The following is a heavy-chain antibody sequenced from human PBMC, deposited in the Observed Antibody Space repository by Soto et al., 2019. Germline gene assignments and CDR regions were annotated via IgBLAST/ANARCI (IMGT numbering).Heavy chain of an antibody. CDR3: VVLRFLEWLLTNDAFDI. Sequence: ASVKVSCKASGYTFTSYDINWVRQATGQGLEWMGWMNPNSGNTGYAQRFQGRVTMTRNTSISTAYMELSSLRSEDTAVYYCVVLRFLEWLLTNDAFDIWGQGTMVTVS. CDR2: MNPNSGNT. D-gene: IGHD3-3*01. J-gene: IGHJ3*02. V-gene: IGHV1-8*01. CDR1: GYTFTSYD.